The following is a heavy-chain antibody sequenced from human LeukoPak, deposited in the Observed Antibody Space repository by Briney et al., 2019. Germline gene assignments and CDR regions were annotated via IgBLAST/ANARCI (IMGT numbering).Heavy chain of an antibody. Sequence: PSETLSLTCNVSGGSISSYYWSWIRQPAGGGLEWIGRIYASGSTNYNPSLKSRVTMSVDTSKNQFSLKLSSVTAADTAVYYCARDARYHGSGSYYNRLDYWGQGTLVTVSS. D-gene: IGHD3-10*01. CDR2: IYASGST. CDR1: GGSISSYY. CDR3: ARDARYHGSGSYYNRLDY. V-gene: IGHV4-4*07. J-gene: IGHJ4*02.